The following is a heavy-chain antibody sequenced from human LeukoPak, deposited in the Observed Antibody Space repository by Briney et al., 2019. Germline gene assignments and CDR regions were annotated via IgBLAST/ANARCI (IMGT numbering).Heavy chain of an antibody. J-gene: IGHJ4*02. Sequence: GGSLRLSCAASGFTFSSDAMTWVRQAPGKGLEWVSSIDGSGGFTYYADSVKGRFTISRDNSKNTLYLQMNSLRAEDTAVYYCAKPVGSGRDFDYWGQGTLVTVSS. CDR1: GFTFSSDA. CDR2: IDGSGGFT. D-gene: IGHD3-10*01. CDR3: AKPVGSGRDFDY. V-gene: IGHV3-23*01.